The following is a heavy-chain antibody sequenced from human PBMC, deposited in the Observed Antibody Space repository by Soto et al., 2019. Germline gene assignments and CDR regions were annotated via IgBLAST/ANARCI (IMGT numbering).Heavy chain of an antibody. J-gene: IGHJ4*02. CDR3: ARVRGQLVTNDF. CDR2: ITSGTSTI. V-gene: IGHV3-48*02. Sequence: QLVESGGGLVQPGGSLRLSCAASGFTFSSYAMNWVRQAPGKGLEWVSYITSGTSTIYYADSVKGRFTISRDNAKNSVYLQMNSVRDEDTAVYYCARVRGQLVTNDFWGQGILVTVSS. D-gene: IGHD6-6*01. CDR1: GFTFSSYA.